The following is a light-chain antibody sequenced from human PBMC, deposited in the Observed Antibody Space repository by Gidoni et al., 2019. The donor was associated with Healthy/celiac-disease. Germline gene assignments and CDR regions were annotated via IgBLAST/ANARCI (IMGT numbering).Light chain of an antibody. CDR1: QSVSSY. Sequence: DIVLPQPPATLSLSPGERATLSCRASQSVSSYLAWYQQKPGQAPRLLIYDASNRATGIPARFSGSGSGTDFTLTISSLEPEDFAVYYCQQRSNWPPTFGQGTKVEIK. V-gene: IGKV3-11*01. CDR2: DAS. CDR3: QQRSNWPPT. J-gene: IGKJ1*01.